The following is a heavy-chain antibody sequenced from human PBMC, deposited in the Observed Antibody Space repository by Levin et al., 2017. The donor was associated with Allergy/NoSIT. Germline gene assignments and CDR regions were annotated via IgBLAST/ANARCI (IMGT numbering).Heavy chain of an antibody. J-gene: IGHJ3*02. CDR3: ARHGGPDSGYDSEGVDAFDI. CDR1: GYSFTSYW. Sequence: PGGSLRLSCKGSGYSFTSYWISWVRQMPGKGLEWMGRIDPSDSYTNYSPSFQGHVTISADKSISTAYLQWSSLKASDTAMYYCARHGGPDSGYDSEGVDAFDIWGQGTMVTVSS. CDR2: IDPSDSYT. V-gene: IGHV5-10-1*01. D-gene: IGHD5-12*01.